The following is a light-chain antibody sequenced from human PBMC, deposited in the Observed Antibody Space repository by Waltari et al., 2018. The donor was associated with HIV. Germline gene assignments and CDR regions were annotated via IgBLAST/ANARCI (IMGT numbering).Light chain of an antibody. CDR1: SSNLGRDF. CDR3: TTWDSSVTAWV. V-gene: IGLV1-47*02. CDR2: SND. J-gene: IGLJ3*02. Sequence: QSVLTQPPSASGTPGQRVTISCSGSSSNLGRDFVSWYQQLPGPAPKLLIYSNDQRPSGDPDRCSGSKSGTSASLAISGLRSEDEADYYCTTWDSSVTAWVFGGGTKLTVL.